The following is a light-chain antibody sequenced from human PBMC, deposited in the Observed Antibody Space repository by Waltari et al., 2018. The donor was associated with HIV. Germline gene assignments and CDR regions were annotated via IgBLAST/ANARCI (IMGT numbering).Light chain of an antibody. J-gene: IGKJ1*01. CDR3: QQYGSSTWT. CDR2: GVS. V-gene: IGKV3-20*01. CDR1: QSVSSTS. Sequence: ELVLTQSPGTLSLSPGERGTLSCRASQSVSSTSLAWYQQKPGQAPSLRIYGVSIRATGIPDRFSGSGSGTDFTLTISRLEPEDLAVYYCQQYGSSTWTFGQGTKVEIK.